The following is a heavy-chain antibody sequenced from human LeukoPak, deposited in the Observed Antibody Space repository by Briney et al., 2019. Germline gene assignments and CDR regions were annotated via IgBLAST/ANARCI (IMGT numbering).Heavy chain of an antibody. CDR2: ISAYNGNT. CDR3: AREASTYYYDSSGYYPDAFDI. CDR1: AYTFTSYS. J-gene: IGHJ3*02. D-gene: IGHD3-22*01. Sequence: ASVKVSCKASAYTFTSYSISWVRQAPGQGLEWMGWISAYNGNTNYAQKLQGRVTMTTDTSTSTAYMELRSLRSDDTAVYYCAREASTYYYDSSGYYPDAFDIWGQGTMVTVSS. V-gene: IGHV1-18*01.